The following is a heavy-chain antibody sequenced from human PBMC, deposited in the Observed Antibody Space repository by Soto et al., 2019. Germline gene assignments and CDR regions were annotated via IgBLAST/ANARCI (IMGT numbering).Heavy chain of an antibody. Sequence: QVQLQQWGAGLLKPSETLSLTCAVYGGSLSGYYWSWIRQPPGKGLEWIGEINHSGSTNYNPSLKSRVTISVDTYKSQFSLMLSSVTAADTAVYYCARFDPDYHFAYWGEGTLVTVSS. CDR1: GGSLSGYY. V-gene: IGHV4-34*01. J-gene: IGHJ4*02. CDR2: INHSGST. D-gene: IGHD3-16*01. CDR3: ARFDPDYHFAY.